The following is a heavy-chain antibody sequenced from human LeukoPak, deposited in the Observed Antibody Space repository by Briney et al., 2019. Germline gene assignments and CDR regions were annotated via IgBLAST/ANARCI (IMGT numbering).Heavy chain of an antibody. J-gene: IGHJ4*02. CDR2: ISSSSSYI. D-gene: IGHD3-22*01. CDR3: ARAGYGYYYDSSGRSPADY. CDR1: GFTFSSYS. Sequence: GSLRLSCAASGFTFSSYSMNWVRQAPGKGLEWVSSISSSSSYIYCADSVKGRFTISRDNAKNSLYLQMNSLRAEDTAVYYCARAGYGYYYDSSGRSPADYWGQGTLVTVSS. V-gene: IGHV3-21*01.